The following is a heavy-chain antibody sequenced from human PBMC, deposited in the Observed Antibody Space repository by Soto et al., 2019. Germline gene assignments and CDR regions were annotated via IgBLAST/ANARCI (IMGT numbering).Heavy chain of an antibody. CDR1: GGSISSGGYY. Sequence: TSETLSLTCTVSGGSISSGGYYWSWIRQHPGKGLEWIGYIYYSGSTYYNPSLKSRVTISVDTSKNQFSLKLSSVTAADTAVYYCARGPELENYNWFDPWGQGTLVTVSS. V-gene: IGHV4-31*03. CDR3: ARGPELENYNWFDP. CDR2: IYYSGST. J-gene: IGHJ5*02. D-gene: IGHD1-1*01.